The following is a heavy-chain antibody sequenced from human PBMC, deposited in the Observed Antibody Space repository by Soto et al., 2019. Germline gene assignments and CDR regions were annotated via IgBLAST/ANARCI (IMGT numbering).Heavy chain of an antibody. J-gene: IGHJ6*02. D-gene: IGHD6-13*01. CDR1: GGAFNNYA. V-gene: IGHV1-69*18. CDR3: AREKPSTAAAYFYYGLNV. Sequence: QVQLVQSGAEVKRPGSSVKVSCKASGGAFNNYAIYWVRQAPGQGLEWLGTIVPVFPSVYYAPRFQGRLTITGDGSNHTGYMMLTSLKSEDTAVYFRAREKPSTAAAYFYYGLNVWGQGTSVTVSS. CDR2: IVPVFPSV.